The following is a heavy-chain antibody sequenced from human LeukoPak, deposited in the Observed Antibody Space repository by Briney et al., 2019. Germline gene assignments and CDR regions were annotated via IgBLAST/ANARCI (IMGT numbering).Heavy chain of an antibody. CDR1: GFTFSSYS. D-gene: IGHD4-23*01. Sequence: GGSLRLSCAASGFTFSSYSMNWVRQAPGKGLEWVSSISSSSSYIYYADSVKGRFTIFRDNAKNSLYLQMNSLRAEDTAVYYCASLRWHDAFDIWGQGTMVTVSS. V-gene: IGHV3-21*01. CDR2: ISSSSSYI. J-gene: IGHJ3*02. CDR3: ASLRWHDAFDI.